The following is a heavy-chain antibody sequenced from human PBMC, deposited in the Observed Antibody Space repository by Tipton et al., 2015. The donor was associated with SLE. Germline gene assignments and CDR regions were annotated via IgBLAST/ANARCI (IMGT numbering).Heavy chain of an antibody. CDR2: FYHGGNT. V-gene: IGHV4-38-2*01. CDR3: ARRYCSGGSCYPEDY. Sequence: TLSLTCDVSGYSINRGYYWGWLRKSPGKGLEWIGSFYHGGNTYCNPSLKSRVSISGDTSNNQFSLKVRSVTAADTAVYYCARRYCSGGSCYPEDYWGQGTLVTVSS. CDR1: GYSINRGYY. D-gene: IGHD2-15*01. J-gene: IGHJ4*02.